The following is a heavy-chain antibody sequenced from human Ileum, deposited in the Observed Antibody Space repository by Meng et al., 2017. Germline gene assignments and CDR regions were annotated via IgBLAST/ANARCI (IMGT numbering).Heavy chain of an antibody. Sequence: GQLEESGGGAVQPGRSLRLSCVASGFDFSTYAMHWVRQAPGKGPEWLAVISYDGSIQYYAGSVKGRLTISRDNSKNTVFLEMNRLRVEDMAVYYCAKESPQYYSGSGSYDYWGPGTLVTVSS. CDR2: ISYDGSIQ. CDR1: GFDFSTYA. J-gene: IGHJ4*02. CDR3: AKESPQYYSGSGSYDY. V-gene: IGHV3-30-3*02. D-gene: IGHD3-10*01.